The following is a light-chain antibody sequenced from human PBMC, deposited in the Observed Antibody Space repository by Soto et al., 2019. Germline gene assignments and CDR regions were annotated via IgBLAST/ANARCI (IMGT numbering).Light chain of an antibody. Sequence: ESQMTQSPSTLSGSVGDRVTITCRASQTISSWLAWYQQKPGKAPKLLIYKASTLKSGVPPRFSGSGSGTDFTLTISSLQADDFATYYCQQYDIYPLTFGGGAKVDIK. CDR3: QQYDIYPLT. V-gene: IGKV1-5*03. CDR2: KAS. J-gene: IGKJ4*01. CDR1: QTISSW.